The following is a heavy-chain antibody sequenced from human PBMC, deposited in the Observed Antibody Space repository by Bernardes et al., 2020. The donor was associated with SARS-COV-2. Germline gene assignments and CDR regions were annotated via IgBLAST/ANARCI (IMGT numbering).Heavy chain of an antibody. J-gene: IGHJ4*02. CDR3: ARDPGYCSSTSCYTLDY. CDR2: INPSGGST. V-gene: IGHV1-46*01. CDR1: GYTFTSYY. Sequence: ASVKVSCKASGYTFTSYYMHWVRQAPGQGLEWMGIINPSGGSTSYAQKFQGRVTMTRDTSTSTVYMELSSLRSEDTAVYYCARDPGYCSSTSCYTLDYWGQGTLVTVSS. D-gene: IGHD2-2*02.